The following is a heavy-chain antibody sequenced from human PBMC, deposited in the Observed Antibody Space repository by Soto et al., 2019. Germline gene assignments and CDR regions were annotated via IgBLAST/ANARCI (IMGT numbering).Heavy chain of an antibody. J-gene: IGHJ6*02. CDR3: ARVYYDTLTGYYWGPPPDYYYGIDV. Sequence: SETLSLTCTVSGGSVISGSYYWIWIRQPPGKGLEWIGNIYYSGSASYNPSLKSRVTISVDTSKNQFSLKLSSVTVADAAVYYCARVYYDTLTGYYWGPPPDYYYGIDVWGQGTMVTVSS. D-gene: IGHD3-9*01. CDR1: GGSVISGSYY. V-gene: IGHV4-61*01. CDR2: IYYSGSA.